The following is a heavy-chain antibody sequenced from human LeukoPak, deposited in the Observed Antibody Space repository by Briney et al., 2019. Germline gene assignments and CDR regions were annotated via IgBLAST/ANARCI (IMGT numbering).Heavy chain of an antibody. CDR3: ARADDSSGFLTYDAFDI. V-gene: IGHV4-34*01. Sequence: SETLSLTCAVYGGSFSGYYWSWIRQPPRKGLEWIGEINHSGSTNYNPSLKSRVTISVDTSKNQFSLKLSSVTAADTAVYYCARADDSSGFLTYDAFDIWGQGTMVTVSS. D-gene: IGHD3-22*01. CDR1: GGSFSGYY. J-gene: IGHJ3*02. CDR2: INHSGST.